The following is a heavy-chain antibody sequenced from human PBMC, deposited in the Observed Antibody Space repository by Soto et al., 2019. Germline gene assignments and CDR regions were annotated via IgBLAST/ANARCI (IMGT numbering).Heavy chain of an antibody. CDR2: ISSSSSYI. D-gene: IGHD3-10*01. Sequence: EVQVVESGGGLVKPGGSLRLSCAASGFTFSAYTMNWVRQAPGKGLEWVSSISSSSSYIYYADSVKGRFTISRDNAKNSLYLQMNSLRAEDTAVYYSARDMGLARYGSGSYSYYFDYWGQGTLVTVSS. CDR1: GFTFSAYT. J-gene: IGHJ4*02. CDR3: ARDMGLARYGSGSYSYYFDY. V-gene: IGHV3-21*01.